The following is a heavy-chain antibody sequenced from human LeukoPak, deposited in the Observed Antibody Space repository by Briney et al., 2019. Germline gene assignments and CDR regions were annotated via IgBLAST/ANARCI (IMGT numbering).Heavy chain of an antibody. CDR1: GFTFSSYS. V-gene: IGHV3-21*01. D-gene: IGHD5-24*01. Sequence: GGSLRLSCAASGFTFSSYSMNWVRQAPGKGLEWVSSISSSGSYIYYADSVKGRFTISRDNAKNSLYLQMNSLRAEDTAVYYCAREGRMATITVVDYWGQGTLVTVSS. CDR2: ISSSGSYI. CDR3: AREGRMATITVVDY. J-gene: IGHJ4*02.